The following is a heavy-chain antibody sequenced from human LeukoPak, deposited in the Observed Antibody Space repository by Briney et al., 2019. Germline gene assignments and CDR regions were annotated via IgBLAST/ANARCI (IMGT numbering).Heavy chain of an antibody. CDR2: IYHSGST. Sequence: SETLSLTCAVSGGSISSGGYSWSWIRQPPGKGLEWIGYIYHSGSTYYNPSLKSRVTISVDRSKNQFSLKLSSVTAADTAVYYCARTASGLYYFDYWGQGTLVTVSS. J-gene: IGHJ4*02. CDR1: GGSISSGGYS. CDR3: ARTASGLYYFDY. V-gene: IGHV4-30-2*01. D-gene: IGHD3-22*01.